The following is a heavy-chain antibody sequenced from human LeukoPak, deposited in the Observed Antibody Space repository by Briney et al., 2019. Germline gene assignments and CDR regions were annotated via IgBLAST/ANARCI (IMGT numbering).Heavy chain of an antibody. CDR2: IYYSGST. D-gene: IGHD3-10*01. J-gene: IGHJ4*02. CDR3: ARDGYYYGSGRYYGLDY. CDR1: GGSISSSSYY. V-gene: IGHV4-39*07. Sequence: PSETLSLTCTVSGGSISSSSYYWGWIRQPPGKGLEWIGSIYYSGSTYYNPSLRSRVTISIGTSKNQFSLKLSSVTAADTAVYYCARDGYYYGSGRYYGLDYWGQGTLVTVSS.